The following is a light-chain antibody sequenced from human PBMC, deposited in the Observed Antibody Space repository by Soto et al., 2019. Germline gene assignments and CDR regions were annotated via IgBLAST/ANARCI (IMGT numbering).Light chain of an antibody. CDR1: QSISSW. Sequence: DIQMTQSPYTLSASVGDRVTITCRASQSISSWLAWYQQKAGKAPKLLIYKASGLESGVPPRFSGSGSGTEFTLTISSLQPDDFATYYCQQHSSYPLTFGPGTKVDIK. J-gene: IGKJ3*01. CDR2: KAS. CDR3: QQHSSYPLT. V-gene: IGKV1-5*03.